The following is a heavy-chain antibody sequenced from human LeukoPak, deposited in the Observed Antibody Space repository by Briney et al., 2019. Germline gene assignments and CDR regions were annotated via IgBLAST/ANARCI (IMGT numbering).Heavy chain of an antibody. J-gene: IGHJ6*02. D-gene: IGHD3-22*01. CDR3: ARELLSGYPSSRYYYGMDV. V-gene: IGHV4-4*07. Sequence: SETLSLTCAVYGGSFSGYYWSWIRQPAGKGLEWIGRIYTSGSTNYNPSLKSRVTMSVDTSKNQFSLKLSSVTAADTAVYYCARELLSGYPSSRYYYGMDVWGQGTTVTDSS. CDR1: GGSFSGYY. CDR2: IYTSGST.